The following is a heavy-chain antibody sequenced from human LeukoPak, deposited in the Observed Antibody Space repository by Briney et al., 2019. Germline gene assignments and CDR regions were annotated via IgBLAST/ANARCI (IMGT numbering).Heavy chain of an antibody. CDR2: IYYSGST. CDR1: GGSISSSTFY. D-gene: IGHD6-19*01. J-gene: IGHJ4*02. Sequence: SETLSLTCTVSGGSISSSTFYWGWIRQPPGKGLERIGNIYYSGSTYYNPSLISRVTISVDTSKNQFSLKLNSVTAADTAVYYCARRNSGWNNYYFDYWGQGALVTVSS. V-gene: IGHV4-39*01. CDR3: ARRNSGWNNYYFDY.